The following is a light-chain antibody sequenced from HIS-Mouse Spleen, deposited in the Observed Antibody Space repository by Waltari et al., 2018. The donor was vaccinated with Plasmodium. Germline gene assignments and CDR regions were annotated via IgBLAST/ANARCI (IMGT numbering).Light chain of an antibody. CDR2: GAS. CDR1: QRVSSN. Sequence: EIVMTQSPATLSVSPGERATLSSRASQRVSSNLAWYPEKPGQAPRLLIYGASTRATGIPARFSGGGSGTEFTLTISSMQSEDFAVYYCQQYNNWPWTFGQGTKVEIK. CDR3: QQYNNWPWT. V-gene: IGKV3-15*01. J-gene: IGKJ1*01.